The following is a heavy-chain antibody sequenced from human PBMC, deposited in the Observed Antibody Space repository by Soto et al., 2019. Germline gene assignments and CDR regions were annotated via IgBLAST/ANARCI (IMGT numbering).Heavy chain of an antibody. CDR3: AKDPDSSGYYFWYFDY. Sequence: LRLSCAASGFTFNSYAIGLGRQASGNGLEWVSAMRGSGGSTYYAASVKGRSTISRDNSKNTLYLQMNSLRAEDTAVYYCAKDPDSSGYYFWYFDYWGQGTLVTVSS. J-gene: IGHJ4*02. CDR2: MRGSGGST. CDR1: GFTFNSYA. V-gene: IGHV3-23*01. D-gene: IGHD3-22*01.